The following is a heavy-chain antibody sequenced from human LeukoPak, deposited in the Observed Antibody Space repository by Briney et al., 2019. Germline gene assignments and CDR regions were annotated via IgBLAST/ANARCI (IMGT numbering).Heavy chain of an antibody. CDR1: GFTFSSYS. CDR2: ISSSSSTI. J-gene: IGHJ3*02. D-gene: IGHD4-23*01. Sequence: GGSLRLSCAASGFTFSSYSMNWVRQAPGKGLEWVSYISSSSSTIYYADSVKGRFTISRDNAKNSLYLQMNSLRAEETAVYYCARDLWGVAAHDYGGNSLAFDIWGQGTMVTVSS. CDR3: ARDLWGVAAHDYGGNSLAFDI. V-gene: IGHV3-48*04.